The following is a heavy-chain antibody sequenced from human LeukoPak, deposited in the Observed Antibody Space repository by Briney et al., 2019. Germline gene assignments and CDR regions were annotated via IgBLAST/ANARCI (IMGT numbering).Heavy chain of an antibody. D-gene: IGHD5-24*01. J-gene: IGHJ5*02. Sequence: ASVRVSCKASGYTFTSYGISWVRQAPGQGLEWMGWISAYNGNTNYAQKLQGRVTMTTDTSTSTAYMELRSLRSDDTAVYYCARDSDGERVSWFDPWGQGTLVTVSS. CDR3: ARDSDGERVSWFDP. CDR1: GYTFTSYG. V-gene: IGHV1-18*04. CDR2: ISAYNGNT.